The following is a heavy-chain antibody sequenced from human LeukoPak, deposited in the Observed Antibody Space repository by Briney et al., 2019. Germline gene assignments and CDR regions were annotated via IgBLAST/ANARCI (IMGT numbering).Heavy chain of an antibody. J-gene: IGHJ4*02. V-gene: IGHV4-59*08. Sequence: SETLSLTCTVSGGSISSYYWSWIRQPPGKGLEWIGYIYYSGGTNYNPSPKSRVTISVDTSKNQFSLKLSSVTAADTAVYCCSRQGSSSAALDYWDQATLVTVSS. CDR2: IYYSGGT. CDR3: SRQGSSSAALDY. D-gene: IGHD6-13*01. CDR1: GGSISSYY.